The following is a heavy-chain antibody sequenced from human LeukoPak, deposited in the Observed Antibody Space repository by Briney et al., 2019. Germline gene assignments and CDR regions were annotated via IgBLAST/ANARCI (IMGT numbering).Heavy chain of an antibody. CDR1: GFTFSSNW. Sequence: GGSLRLSCAASGFTFSSNWMSWVRQAPGKGLAWVANINQDGSDKYYVDSVKGRFTISRGNTKNSLYLQMNSLRAEDTAVYYCARHDPVLDYWGQGTLVTVSS. D-gene: IGHD1-1*01. CDR2: INQDGSDK. CDR3: ARHDPVLDY. V-gene: IGHV3-7*04. J-gene: IGHJ4*02.